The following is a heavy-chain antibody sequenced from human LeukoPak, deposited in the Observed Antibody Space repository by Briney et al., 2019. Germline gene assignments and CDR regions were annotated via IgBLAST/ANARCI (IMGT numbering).Heavy chain of an antibody. CDR3: ARVGTHDYGDYCMDY. CDR1: GSIFTSYW. D-gene: IGHD4-17*01. J-gene: IGHJ4*02. V-gene: IGHV5-51*01. CDR2: IYPGDSDT. Sequence: GASLQISCKGSGSIFTSYWIGWVRQLPGKGLEWMGIIYPGDSDTRYSPSFQGQVTISADKSISTAYLQWSSLKASDTAMYYCARVGTHDYGDYCMDYWGQGTLVTVSS.